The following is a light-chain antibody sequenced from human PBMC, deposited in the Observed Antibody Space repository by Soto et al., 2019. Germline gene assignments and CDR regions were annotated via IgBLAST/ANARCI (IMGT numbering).Light chain of an antibody. J-gene: IGKJ1*01. Sequence: EIVMTQTPATLSVSPGERATLSCRASQSVSNSLAWYQKKPGQAPRLIIYGASTRATGIPARFSGSGSGTEFTLTISSLQSEDFAVYYCQQYNNWWTFGQGTRVEIK. CDR2: GAS. CDR1: QSVSNS. V-gene: IGKV3-15*01. CDR3: QQYNNWWT.